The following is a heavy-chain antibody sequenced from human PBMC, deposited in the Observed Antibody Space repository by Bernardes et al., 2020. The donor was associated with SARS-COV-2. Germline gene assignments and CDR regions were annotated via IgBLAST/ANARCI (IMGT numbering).Heavy chain of an antibody. CDR2: ISGDGSVT. V-gene: IGHV3-74*01. CDR3: GSSSSTCCVQ. Sequence: GSLRLSCAASGITFSSNWMHWVRQAPGKGLVWVSRISGDGSVTNYADPVKGRFIISRDNAKNTLYLQMNSLRDEDTAVYYCGSSSSTCCVQWGQGTLVTVSS. CDR1: GITFSSNW. D-gene: IGHD2-2*01. J-gene: IGHJ4*02.